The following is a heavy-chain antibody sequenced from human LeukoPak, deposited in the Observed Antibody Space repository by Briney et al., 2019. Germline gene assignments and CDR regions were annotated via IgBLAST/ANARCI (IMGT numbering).Heavy chain of an antibody. D-gene: IGHD3-10*01. V-gene: IGHV3-7*01. CDR2: INQDGSEK. CDR1: GFTFSSYS. CDR3: ARRLGSGWFDP. Sequence: PGGSLRLSCAASGFTFSSYSMNWVRQAPGEGLEWVANINQDGSEKYYLDSVKGRFTISRDNAKNSLYLHMNSLRAEDTAVYYCARRLGSGWFDPWGQGTLVTVSS. J-gene: IGHJ5*02.